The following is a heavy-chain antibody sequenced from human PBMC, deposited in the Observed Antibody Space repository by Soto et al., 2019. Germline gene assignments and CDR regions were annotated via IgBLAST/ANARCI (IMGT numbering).Heavy chain of an antibody. CDR1: NGSFSGYY. J-gene: IGHJ3*02. D-gene: IGHD1-26*01. V-gene: IGHV4-34*01. CDR3: ERTKGLRRHGAMDI. Sequence: QVQLHQWGAGLLKPSETLSLTCTIYNGSFSGYYWGWLRQPPGKGLEWIGHINHSGSTTYNPSLKSRVTIAVDTSENHFSLRLSSMTAADTAVYYCERTKGLRRHGAMDIWGQGTMVTISS. CDR2: INHSGST.